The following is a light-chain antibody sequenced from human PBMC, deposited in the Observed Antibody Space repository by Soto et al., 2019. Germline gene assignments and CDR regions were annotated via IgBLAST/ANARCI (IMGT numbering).Light chain of an antibody. V-gene: IGKV1-12*01. CDR1: QGISSW. CDR3: QQSYRFPKT. J-gene: IGKJ1*01. CDR2: AAS. Sequence: DIQMTQSPSSVSASVGDRFTMTFRASQGISSWLAWYQQKPGKAPKLLIYAASSLQSGVPSRFSGSGSGTEFTLTIISLQPEDFATYYCQQSYRFPKTFGRGTKVDI.